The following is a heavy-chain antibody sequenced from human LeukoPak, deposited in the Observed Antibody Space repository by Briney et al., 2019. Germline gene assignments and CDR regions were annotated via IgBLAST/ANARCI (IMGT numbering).Heavy chain of an antibody. Sequence: ASVKVSCKASGYTFTSYGISWVRQAPGQGLEWMGWISAYNGNTNYAQKLQGRVTMTTDTSTSTAYMELRSLRSDDTAVYYCAREDPLGHDTYYYGSGSHTTYYYYYYMDVWVKGTTVTISS. CDR2: ISAYNGNT. CDR1: GYTFTSYG. J-gene: IGHJ6*03. CDR3: AREDPLGHDTYYYGSGSHTTYYYYYYMDV. V-gene: IGHV1-18*01. D-gene: IGHD3-10*01.